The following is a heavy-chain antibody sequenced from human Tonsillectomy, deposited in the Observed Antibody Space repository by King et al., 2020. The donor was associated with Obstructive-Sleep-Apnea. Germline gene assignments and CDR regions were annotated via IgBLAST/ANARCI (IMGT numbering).Heavy chain of an antibody. CDR1: GFTFSLFP. CDR2: ISYDGNNK. CDR3: AGDGFVSTVVTPGYFDF. V-gene: IGHV3-30*04. Sequence: HVQLVESGGGVVQPGRSLRLSCAASGFTFSLFPMHWVRQAPGKGLDWVTVISYDGNNKYYADPVKGRFTISRDNSKNTLYLQMNSLRAEDTAVYYCAGDGFVSTVVTPGYFDFWGQGTLVTVSS. D-gene: IGHD4-23*01. J-gene: IGHJ4*02.